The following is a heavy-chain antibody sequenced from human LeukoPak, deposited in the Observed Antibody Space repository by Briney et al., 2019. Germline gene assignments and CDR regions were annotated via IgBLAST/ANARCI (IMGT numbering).Heavy chain of an antibody. CDR3: ARDSSLRSNDLHAFDI. V-gene: IGHV3-21*01. CDR1: GFTFSSYE. J-gene: IGHJ3*02. CDR2: ISSSSSYI. D-gene: IGHD1-1*01. Sequence: GGSLRLSCAASGFTFSSYEMNWVRQAPGKGLEWVSSISSSSSYIYYADSVKGRFTISRDNAKNSLYLQMNSLRAEDTAVYYCARDSSLRSNDLHAFDIWGQGTMVTVSS.